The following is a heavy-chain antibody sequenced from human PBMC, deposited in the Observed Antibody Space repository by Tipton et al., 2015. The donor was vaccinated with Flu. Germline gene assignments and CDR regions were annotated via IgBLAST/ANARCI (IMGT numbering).Heavy chain of an antibody. D-gene: IGHD4-11*01. CDR2: VFATGNT. CDR3: ARRDYSNYVSDPKSCFDP. Sequence: LRLSCTVSGYSMRSDYFWGWIRQPPGKGLEWIGDVFATGNTYRNPSFKTRVTISVDRSKNQFSLKVFSVTAADTAIYYCARRDYSNYVSDPKSCFDPWGQGILVTVSS. V-gene: IGHV4-38-2*02. J-gene: IGHJ5*02. CDR1: GYSMRSDYF.